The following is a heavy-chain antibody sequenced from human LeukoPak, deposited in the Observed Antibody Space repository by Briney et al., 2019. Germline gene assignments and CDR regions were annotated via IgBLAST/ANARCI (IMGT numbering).Heavy chain of an antibody. D-gene: IGHD4-17*01. CDR2: IYHSGST. V-gene: IGHV4-38-2*02. J-gene: IGHJ6*04. Sequence: SETLSLTCTVSGYSISSGYYWGWIRQPPGKGLEWIGSIYHSGSTYYNPSLKSRVTISVDTSKNQFSLKLSSVTAADTAVYYCARMTTYGPLDVWGKGTTVTVSS. CDR3: ARMTTYGPLDV. CDR1: GYSISSGYY.